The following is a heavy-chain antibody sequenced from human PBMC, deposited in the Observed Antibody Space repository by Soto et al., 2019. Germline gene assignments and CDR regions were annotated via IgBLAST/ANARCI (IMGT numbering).Heavy chain of an antibody. D-gene: IGHD3-10*01. CDR2: IWYDGSNK. Sequence: GGSLRLSCAASGFTFSSYCMHWVRQAPGKGLEWVAVIWYDGSNKYYADSVKGRFTISRDNSKNTLYLQMNSLRAEDTAVYYCASYGSGSYYWGQGTQVTVSS. V-gene: IGHV3-33*01. J-gene: IGHJ4*02. CDR3: ASYGSGSYY. CDR1: GFTFSSYC.